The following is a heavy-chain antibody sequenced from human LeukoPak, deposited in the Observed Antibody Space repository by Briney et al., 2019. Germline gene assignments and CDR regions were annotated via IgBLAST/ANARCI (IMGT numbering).Heavy chain of an antibody. CDR2: INHSGST. CDR3: ARGLGARVLYY. V-gene: IGHV4-34*01. CDR1: GGSISSYY. J-gene: IGHJ4*02. Sequence: SETLSLTCTVSGGSISSYYWSWIRQPPGKGLEWIGEINHSGSTNYNPSLKSRVTISVDTSKNQFSLKLSSVTAADTAVYYCARGLGARVLYYWGQGTLVTVSS. D-gene: IGHD2/OR15-2a*01.